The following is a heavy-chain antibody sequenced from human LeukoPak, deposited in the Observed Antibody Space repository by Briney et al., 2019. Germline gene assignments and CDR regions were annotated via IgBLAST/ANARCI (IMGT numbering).Heavy chain of an antibody. D-gene: IGHD1-1*01. Sequence: PSQTLSPTCTVSGGSISSGSYYWSWIRQPAGKGLEWIGRIYTSGSTNYNPSLKSRVTISVDTSKNQFSLKLSSVTAADTAVYYCARGDDTGAYDYWGQGTLVTVSS. CDR1: GGSISSGSYY. CDR2: IYTSGST. J-gene: IGHJ4*02. V-gene: IGHV4-61*02. CDR3: ARGDDTGAYDY.